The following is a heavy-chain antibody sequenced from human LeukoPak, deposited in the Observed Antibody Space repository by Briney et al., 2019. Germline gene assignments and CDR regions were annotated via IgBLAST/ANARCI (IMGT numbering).Heavy chain of an antibody. J-gene: IGHJ5*02. V-gene: IGHV4-34*01. CDR2: INHSGST. Sequence: SETLSLTCAVYGGSFSGYYWSWIRQPPGKGLEWIGEINHSGSTNYNPSLKSRVTISVDTSKNQFSLKLSSVTAADTAVYYCARGPANYWFDPWGQGTLVTVSS. CDR3: ARGPANYWFDP. D-gene: IGHD4/OR15-4a*01. CDR1: GGSFSGYY.